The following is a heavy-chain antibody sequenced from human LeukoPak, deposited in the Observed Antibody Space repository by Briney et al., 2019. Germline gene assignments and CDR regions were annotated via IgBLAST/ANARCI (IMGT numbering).Heavy chain of an antibody. J-gene: IGHJ2*01. Sequence: GRSLRLSCAASGLKFDDYAMHWVRQTPGKGLEWVSLVSSTSGTVAYADSVKGRFTISRDNSKNSLYLQMNSLRTDDTALYFCAKGGLRLDSGYFDLWGPGTLVTVSS. D-gene: IGHD2-15*01. V-gene: IGHV3-9*01. CDR2: VSSTSGTV. CDR3: AKGGLRLDSGYFDL. CDR1: GLKFDDYA.